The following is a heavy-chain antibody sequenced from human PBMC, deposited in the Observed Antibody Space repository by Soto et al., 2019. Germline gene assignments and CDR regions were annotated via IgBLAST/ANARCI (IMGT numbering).Heavy chain of an antibody. Sequence: SETLSITFSVSGGSISSGDYYWSWIRQPPGKGLEWIGYIYYSGSTYYNPSLKSRVTISVDTSKNQFSLKLSSVTAADTAMYYCARTYYYGSGSSDHWGQGTLVTVSS. J-gene: IGHJ4*02. V-gene: IGHV4-30-4*01. CDR1: GGSISSGDYY. D-gene: IGHD3-10*01. CDR3: ARTYYYGSGSSDH. CDR2: IYYSGST.